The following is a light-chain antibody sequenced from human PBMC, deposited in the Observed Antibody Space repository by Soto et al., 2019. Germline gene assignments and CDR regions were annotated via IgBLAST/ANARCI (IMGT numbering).Light chain of an antibody. Sequence: DIQMTQSPSSLSASVGDRVTITCRASQDISNYLAWYQQKPGKVPQLLIYKASTLQSGVPSRFSGSGCVTEFTLTISTLQPEEVATYFCLRYNSAPFSFGPGTKWDIK. J-gene: IGKJ3*01. CDR1: QDISNY. CDR3: LRYNSAPFS. V-gene: IGKV1-27*01. CDR2: KAS.